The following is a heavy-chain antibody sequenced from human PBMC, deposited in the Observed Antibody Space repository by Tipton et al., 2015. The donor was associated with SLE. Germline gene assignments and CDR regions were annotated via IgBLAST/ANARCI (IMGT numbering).Heavy chain of an antibody. J-gene: IGHJ5*02. CDR3: ARDSGDAENWFDP. V-gene: IGHV3-49*04. CDR2: IRSKAYGGTT. D-gene: IGHD4-17*01. CDR1: GFTFGDYA. Sequence: SLRLSCTASGFTFGDYAMSWVRQAPGKGLEWVGFIRSKAYGGTTEYAASVKGRFTISRDDSKSIAYLQMNSLRAEDTAVYYCARDSGDAENWFDPWGQGTLVTVSS.